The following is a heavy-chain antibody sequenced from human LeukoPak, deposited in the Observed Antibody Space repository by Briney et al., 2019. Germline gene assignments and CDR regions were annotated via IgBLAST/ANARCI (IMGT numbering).Heavy chain of an antibody. CDR2: IYHSGRT. D-gene: IGHD3-22*01. J-gene: IGHJ4*02. CDR3: ARIPDTLIVVAYDY. V-gene: IGHV4-38-2*02. Sequence: PSETLSLTCTVSGYSISSGYYWGWIRQPPGNGLEWIGSIYHSGRTYYNPSLKSRVTISVDTSKNQFSLKLSSVTAADTAVYYSARIPDTLIVVAYDYWGQGTLVTVSS. CDR1: GYSISSGYY.